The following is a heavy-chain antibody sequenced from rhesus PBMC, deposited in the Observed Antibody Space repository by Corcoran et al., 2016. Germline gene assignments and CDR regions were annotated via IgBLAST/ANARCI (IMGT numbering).Heavy chain of an antibody. CDR2: ISGNGGNE. J-gene: IGHJ6*01. Sequence: EVQLVESGGGVVQPGGSLRLSCAASGFTFDDYAMHRVRQAPGMVLEWVSGISGNGGNEYYAASVKGKFTISRDNAKNSLYLQMGSLRAEDTALYYCARATTVYGLDSWGQGVVVTVSS. CDR3: ARATTVYGLDS. D-gene: IGHD1-14*01. CDR1: GFTFDDYA. V-gene: IGHV3-201*01.